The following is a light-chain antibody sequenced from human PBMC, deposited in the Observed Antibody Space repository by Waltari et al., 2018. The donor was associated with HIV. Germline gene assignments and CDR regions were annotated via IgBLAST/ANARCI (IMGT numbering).Light chain of an antibody. CDR2: QDN. CDR3: QAWDSSTRV. Sequence: SYELTQPPSVSVSPGQTASITCSGDKLGDTYACWYQQKPGQSPVLVIYQDNKRPSGIPERFSGSNSGNTATLTISGAQAMDEADYYCQAWDSSTRVFGTGTKVTVL. V-gene: IGLV3-1*01. J-gene: IGLJ1*01. CDR1: KLGDTY.